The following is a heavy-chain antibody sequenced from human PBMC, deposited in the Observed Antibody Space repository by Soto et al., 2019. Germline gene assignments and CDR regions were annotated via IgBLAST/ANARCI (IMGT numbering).Heavy chain of an antibody. CDR1: GYTFTSYG. CDR2: ISAYNGNT. J-gene: IGHJ5*02. Sequence: QVQLVQSGAEVKKPGASVKVSCKASGYTFTSYGISWVRQAPGQGLEWMGWISAYNGNTNYAQKLQGRVTMTTDTSTSKGYMELRSLRADDTAVYYCAIASTIFGQARFDPWGQGTLVTVS. D-gene: IGHD3-3*01. CDR3: AIASTIFGQARFDP. V-gene: IGHV1-18*01.